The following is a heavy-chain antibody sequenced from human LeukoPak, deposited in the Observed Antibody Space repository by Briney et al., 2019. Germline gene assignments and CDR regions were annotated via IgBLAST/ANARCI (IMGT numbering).Heavy chain of an antibody. J-gene: IGHJ4*02. CDR2: VYYTGAS. V-gene: IGHV4-39*07. CDR1: GGSTSSSSYY. CDR3: ARGAPPRN. Sequence: SDTLSLTCTVSGGSTSSSSYYWGWIRQPPGKGLEWIGSVYYTGASYYNPSLKSRVTISIDTSKNHFSLNLTSVTAADTAVYYCARGAPPRNWGQGALVTVSS.